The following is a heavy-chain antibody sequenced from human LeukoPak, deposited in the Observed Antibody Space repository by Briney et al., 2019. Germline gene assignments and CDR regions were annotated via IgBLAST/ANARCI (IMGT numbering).Heavy chain of an antibody. CDR2: INPYSGGA. D-gene: IGHD6-19*01. Sequence: ASVKVSCKASGYTFTGYYIHWMRQAPGQGLEWVAWINPYSGGANYAQKFQGRVTITADESTSTAYMELSSLRSEDTAVYYCARDGFGIAVAGRYYYYYMDVWGKGTTVTISS. CDR3: ARDGFGIAVAGRYYYYYMDV. J-gene: IGHJ6*03. V-gene: IGHV1-2*02. CDR1: GYTFTGYY.